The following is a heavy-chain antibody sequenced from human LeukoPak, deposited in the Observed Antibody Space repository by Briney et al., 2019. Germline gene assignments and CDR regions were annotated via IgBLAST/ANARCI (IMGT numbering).Heavy chain of an antibody. V-gene: IGHV3-30*18. J-gene: IGHJ4*02. D-gene: IGHD3-22*01. CDR3: AKLGYDSSGSPRLVDH. Sequence: PGGSLRLSCAASGFTFMSYAMYWVRQAPGKGLERVSFISYDGSKTYYADSVKGRFTISRDNSKNSLDLQMNSLTPEDTAGYYCAKLGYDSSGSPRLVDHWGQGTLVTVSS. CDR2: ISYDGSKT. CDR1: GFTFMSYA.